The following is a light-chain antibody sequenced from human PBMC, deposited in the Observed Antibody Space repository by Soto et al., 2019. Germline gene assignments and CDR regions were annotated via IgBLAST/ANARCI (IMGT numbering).Light chain of an antibody. V-gene: IGLV2-8*01. CDR3: SSYGGSNNWGV. CDR2: EVS. CDR1: SSDVGGYNY. Sequence: QSALTQPPSASGSPGQSVTISCTGTSSDVGGYNYVSWYQQHPGKAPKLMIYEVSKRPSGVPDRFSGSKSGNTASLTVSGLQAEDAAVYYCSSYGGSNNWGVFCGGTQLSV. J-gene: IGLJ2*01.